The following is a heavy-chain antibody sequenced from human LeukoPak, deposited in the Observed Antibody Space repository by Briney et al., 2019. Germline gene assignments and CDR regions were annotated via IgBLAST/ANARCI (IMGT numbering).Heavy chain of an antibody. V-gene: IGHV3-30*02. D-gene: IGHD5-12*01. J-gene: IGHJ4*02. CDR1: GFTFSSYG. CDR2: IRYDGSNK. CDR3: AYGYSGYDYCFDY. Sequence: PGGSLRLSCAASGFTFSSYGMHWVRQAPGKGLEWVAFIRYDGSNKYYADSVKGRFTISRDNSKNTLYLQMNSLRVEDTAVYYCAYGYSGYDYCFDYWGQGTLVTVSS.